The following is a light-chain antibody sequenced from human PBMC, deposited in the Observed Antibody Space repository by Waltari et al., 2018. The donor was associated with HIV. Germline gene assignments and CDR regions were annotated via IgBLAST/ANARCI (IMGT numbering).Light chain of an antibody. V-gene: IGKV3-20*01. CDR2: DAS. Sequence: LVLTQSPGTLSLSPGERATLSCRASRSLESHLAWYQQKPGQAPRLLIHDASTRATGIPDRFRGSGSGTDFTLTISRLEPEDFAVYFCQQYDTSPLTFGGGTKVEIK. J-gene: IGKJ4*01. CDR1: RSLESH. CDR3: QQYDTSPLT.